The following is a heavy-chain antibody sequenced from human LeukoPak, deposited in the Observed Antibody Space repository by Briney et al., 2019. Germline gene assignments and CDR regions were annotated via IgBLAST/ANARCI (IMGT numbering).Heavy chain of an antibody. V-gene: IGHV3-20*04. D-gene: IGHD1-26*01. CDR2: INWNGDST. CDR1: GFTFDDSG. Sequence: GGSLRLSCAASGFTFDDSGMSWVRQAPGKGLEWVSGINWNGDSTGYTDSVKGRFTISRDNAKNSLFLQMNSLRAEDTAVYYCARAVGASEGVDYWGQGTLVTVSS. J-gene: IGHJ4*02. CDR3: ARAVGASEGVDY.